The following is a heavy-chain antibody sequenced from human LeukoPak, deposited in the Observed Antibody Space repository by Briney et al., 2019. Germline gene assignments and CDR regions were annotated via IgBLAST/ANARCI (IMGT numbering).Heavy chain of an antibody. Sequence: PSQTLSLTRTVSGGSISSGGYYWSWIRQHPGKGLEWIGYIYYSGSTYYNPSLKSRVTISVDTSKNQFSLKLSSVTAADTAVYYCARGIAFWSGPKNWFDPWGQGTLVTVSS. V-gene: IGHV4-31*03. CDR2: IYYSGST. CDR1: GGSISSGGYY. D-gene: IGHD3-3*01. CDR3: ARGIAFWSGPKNWFDP. J-gene: IGHJ5*02.